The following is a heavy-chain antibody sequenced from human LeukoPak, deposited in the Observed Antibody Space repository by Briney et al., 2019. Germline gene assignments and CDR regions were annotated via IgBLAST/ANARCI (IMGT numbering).Heavy chain of an antibody. CDR2: ISGSGTTI. V-gene: IGHV3-48*01. J-gene: IGHJ5*02. D-gene: IGHD1-26*01. Sequence: GRSLRLSCAASGFTFSSFAMHWVRQPPGKGLEWVSYISGSGTTIYYADSVRGRFTISRDNAKNSLYLQMKSLRAEDTAVYYCARGGGSYVNWFDPWGQGTLVTVST. CDR1: GFTFSSFA. CDR3: ARGGGSYVNWFDP.